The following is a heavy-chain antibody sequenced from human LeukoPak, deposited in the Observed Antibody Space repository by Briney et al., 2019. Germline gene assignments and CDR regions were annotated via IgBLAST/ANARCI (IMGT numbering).Heavy chain of an antibody. CDR1: GYTFTSYD. D-gene: IGHD1-26*01. V-gene: IGHV1-8*01. Sequence: ASVKVSCKASGYTFTSYDIDWVRQATGQGLEWMGWMNPNSGNTGYAQKFQGRVTMTRNTSISTAYMELSSLRSEDTAVYYCARGPGYSGSYSWFDPWGQGTLVTVSS. CDR2: MNPNSGNT. CDR3: ARGPGYSGSYSWFDP. J-gene: IGHJ5*02.